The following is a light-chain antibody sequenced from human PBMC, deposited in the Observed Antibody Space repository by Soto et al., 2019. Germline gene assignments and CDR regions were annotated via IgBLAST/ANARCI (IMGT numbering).Light chain of an antibody. Sequence: EIVMTQSPATLSVSPGERATLSCRASQSVSSNLAWYQQKPVQAPRLLIYGASTRATGIPARFSGSGSGTEFTLTISSLQSEDFAVYYCQKYNNWPPWTFGQGTKLEIK. V-gene: IGKV3-15*01. CDR3: QKYNNWPPWT. J-gene: IGKJ2*02. CDR1: QSVSSN. CDR2: GAS.